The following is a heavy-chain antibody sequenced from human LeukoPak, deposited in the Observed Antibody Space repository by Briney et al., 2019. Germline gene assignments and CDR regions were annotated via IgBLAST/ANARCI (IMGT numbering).Heavy chain of an antibody. CDR1: GFTFNSYW. CDR2: IKHDGSEK. V-gene: IGHV3-7*04. D-gene: IGHD2-2*01. J-gene: IGHJ5*02. Sequence: GGSLRLSCAASGFTFNSYWMTWVRHAPGKGLEWVANIKHDGSEKHYVDSVKGRFTISRDNAKNSLLLQMNSLRVEDTAVYHCVRDTSSNWFDPWGQGTLVTVSS. CDR3: VRDTSSNWFDP.